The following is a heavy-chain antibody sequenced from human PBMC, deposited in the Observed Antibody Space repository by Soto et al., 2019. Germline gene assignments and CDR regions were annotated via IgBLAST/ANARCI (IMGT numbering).Heavy chain of an antibody. J-gene: IGHJ4*02. CDR1: GYTITGYY. V-gene: IGHV1-2*04. Sequence: ASVKVSCKASGYTITGYYMHWVRQAPGQGLEWMGWINPNSGGTNYAQKFQGWVTMTRDTSISTAYMELSRLRSDDTAVYYCARSFSEFLEWLLYFDYWGQGTLVTVSS. CDR3: ARSFSEFLEWLLYFDY. D-gene: IGHD3-3*01. CDR2: INPNSGGT.